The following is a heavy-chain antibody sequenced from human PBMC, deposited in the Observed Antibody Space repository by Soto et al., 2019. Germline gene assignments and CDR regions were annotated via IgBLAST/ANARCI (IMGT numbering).Heavy chain of an antibody. Sequence: XGSLRLTCAASGFTFSSYCMSWVRQAPGKGLEWVANIKQDGSEKYYVDSVKGRFTISRDNAKNSLYLQMNSLRAEDTAVYYCARQQPRALAFDFWGQGTMVTVSS. CDR2: IKQDGSEK. D-gene: IGHD1-1*01. CDR1: GFTFSSYC. V-gene: IGHV3-7*01. CDR3: ARQQPRALAFDF. J-gene: IGHJ3*01.